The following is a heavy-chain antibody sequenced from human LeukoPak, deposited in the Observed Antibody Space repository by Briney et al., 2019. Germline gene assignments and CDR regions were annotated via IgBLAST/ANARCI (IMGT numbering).Heavy chain of an antibody. V-gene: IGHV4-39*01. CDR3: ARQNKPARPNFDK. D-gene: IGHD2-2*01. CDR2: IYYTGST. Sequence: PSETLSLTCSVSGDSISSSDYYWDWIRQPPGKGLEWIGAIYYTGSTYYNPSLKGRVTISGDTSKNQFSLKLSSVTAADTAVYYCARQNKPARPNFDKWGQGTLLTVSS. J-gene: IGHJ4*02. CDR1: GDSISSSDYY.